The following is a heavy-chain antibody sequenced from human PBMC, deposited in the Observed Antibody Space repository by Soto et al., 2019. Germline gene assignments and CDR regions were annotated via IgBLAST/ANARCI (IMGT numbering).Heavy chain of an antibody. Sequence: QVQLVQSGAEVKKPGSSVKVSCKASGGTFNSYTISWVRQAPGQGLEWMGRIIPILSVAKYAQKFQSRVTITADKSTRTAYMELSSLRSEDTAVYYCAVGYCSGGNCYSELYNWFDHWGQGTLVTVSS. D-gene: IGHD2-15*01. J-gene: IGHJ5*02. CDR2: IIPILSVA. V-gene: IGHV1-69*02. CDR3: AVGYCSGGNCYSELYNWFDH. CDR1: GGTFNSYT.